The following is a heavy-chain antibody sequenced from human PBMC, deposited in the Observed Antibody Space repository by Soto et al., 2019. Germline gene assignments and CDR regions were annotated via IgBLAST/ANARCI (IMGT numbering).Heavy chain of an antibody. CDR1: GFTFSSYA. Sequence: QVQLVESGGGVVQPGRSLRLSCAASGFTFSSYAMHWVRQAPGKGLEWVAVISYDGSNKYYADSVKDRFTIARDNSKKTLYLQMNSLRAEDTAVYYCARDRVPLYYYDSSGYSYYYGMDVWGQGTTVTVSS. D-gene: IGHD3-22*01. CDR2: ISYDGSNK. V-gene: IGHV3-30-3*01. J-gene: IGHJ6*02. CDR3: ARDRVPLYYYDSSGYSYYYGMDV.